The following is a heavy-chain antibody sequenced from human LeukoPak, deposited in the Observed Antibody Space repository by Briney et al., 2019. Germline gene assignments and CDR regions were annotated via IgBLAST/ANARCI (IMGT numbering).Heavy chain of an antibody. Sequence: GASVKVSCKASGYTFISYAIHWVRQAPGQRLEWLGWIHADNGNTKYSQKFQGRVTITRDTSASTAYMELGSLRSEDTAVYYCARVYCSGGSCVSGAHYYYGMDVWGQGTTVTVSS. J-gene: IGHJ6*02. CDR3: ARVYCSGGSCVSGAHYYYGMDV. CDR2: IHADNGNT. V-gene: IGHV1-3*01. CDR1: GYTFISYA. D-gene: IGHD2-15*01.